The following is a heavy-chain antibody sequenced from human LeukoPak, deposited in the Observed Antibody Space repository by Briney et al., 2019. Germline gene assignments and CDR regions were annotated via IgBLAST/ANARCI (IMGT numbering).Heavy chain of an antibody. CDR1: GFTFSRYW. V-gene: IGHV3-74*01. Sequence: PGGSLRLSCAASGFTFSRYWMHWIRQAPGKGLVWVSAIFSDGTITRYADSVKGRFTISRDNARNTLYLQMDGLRAEDTAVYYCVTLTGPLENAFDIWGQGTMVTVSS. D-gene: IGHD3-9*01. J-gene: IGHJ3*02. CDR2: IFSDGTIT. CDR3: VTLTGPLENAFDI.